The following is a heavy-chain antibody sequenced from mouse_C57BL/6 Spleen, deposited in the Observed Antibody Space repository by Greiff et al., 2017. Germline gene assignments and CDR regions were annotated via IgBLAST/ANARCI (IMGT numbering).Heavy chain of an antibody. CDR2: ISSGSSTI. CDR1: GFNFSDYG. V-gene: IGHV5-17*01. Sequence: EVKVVESGGGLVKPGGSLKLSCAASGFNFSDYGMHWVRQAPEKGLEWVAYISSGSSTIYYADTVKGRVTISRDNAKNTLFLQITSLRAEDTAMYYCASPYDYGSSGFAYWGQWTLVTVSA. D-gene: IGHD1-1*01. J-gene: IGHJ3*01. CDR3: ASPYDYGSSGFAY.